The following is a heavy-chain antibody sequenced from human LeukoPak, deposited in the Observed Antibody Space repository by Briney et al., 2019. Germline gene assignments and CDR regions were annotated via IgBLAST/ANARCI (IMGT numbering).Heavy chain of an antibody. CDR1: GGSFSGYY. D-gene: IGHD4-11*01. CDR2: INHSGST. Sequence: PSETLSLTCAVYGGSFSGYYWSWIRQPPGKGLEWIGEINHSGSTNYNPALKRRGTISVDTSKNQFSLKRSSVTAADTAVYYCAGRSGYSNTRTFDYWGQRTLGTASS. V-gene: IGHV4-34*01. J-gene: IGHJ4*02. CDR3: AGRSGYSNTRTFDY.